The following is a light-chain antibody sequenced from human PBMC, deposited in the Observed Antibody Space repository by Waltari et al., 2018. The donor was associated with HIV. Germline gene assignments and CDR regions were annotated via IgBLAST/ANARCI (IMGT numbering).Light chain of an antibody. CDR1: DIGTPS. CDR2: DDG. J-gene: IGLJ1*01. CDR3: QVWYLGSDQLV. Sequence: SYVLTQPPSVSVVPGQTATITCGGSDIGTPSVNWYQQKPGQAPVMVVYDDGDRPSWISERFSGSNSGHTATLTISRVEAVDEADYYCQVWYLGSDQLVFGTATNVTVL. V-gene: IGLV3-21*02.